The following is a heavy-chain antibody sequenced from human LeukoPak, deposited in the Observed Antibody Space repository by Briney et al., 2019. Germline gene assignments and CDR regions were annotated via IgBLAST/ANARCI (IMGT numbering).Heavy chain of an antibody. CDR2: INHSGST. V-gene: IGHV4-34*01. CDR3: ARAPRGLRYFDWRRFWWFDP. Sequence: SETLSLTCAVNGGSFSGYYWSWIRQPPGKGLEWIGEINHSGSTNYNPSLKSRVTISVDTSKNQFSLKLSSVTAADTAVYYCARAPRGLRYFDWRRFWWFDPWGQGTLVTVSS. CDR1: GGSFSGYY. J-gene: IGHJ5*02. D-gene: IGHD3-9*01.